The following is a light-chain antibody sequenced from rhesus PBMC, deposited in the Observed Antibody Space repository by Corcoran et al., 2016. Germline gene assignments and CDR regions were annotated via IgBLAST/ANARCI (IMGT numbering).Light chain of an antibody. CDR1: QSVSSS. Sequence: EIVMTQSPATLSLSPGERATLSCRASQSVSSSLAWYQQKPGQAPRLLVDAASSRATGIPDRFRGRGAGTDFTLTIRSLEPEDVAVYYCLQHSNWPWTFGQGTKVEIK. J-gene: IGKJ1*01. CDR2: AAS. V-gene: IGKV3-24*03. CDR3: LQHSNWPWT.